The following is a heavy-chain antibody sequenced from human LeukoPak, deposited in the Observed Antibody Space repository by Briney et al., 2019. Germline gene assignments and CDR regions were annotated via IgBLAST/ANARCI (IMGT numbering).Heavy chain of an antibody. CDR1: GFTLSSYW. CDR2: IKHDESEK. V-gene: IGHV3-7*03. CDR3: ARDNGGSLDH. J-gene: IGHJ4*02. D-gene: IGHD4-23*01. Sequence: SGGSLRLSCAASGFTLSSYWMAWVRQAPGKGLEGVANIKHDESEKYYAESVRGRFTISRENAKNSLYLQMNSLRAEDTALYYCARDNGGSLDHWGQGTLLTVSS.